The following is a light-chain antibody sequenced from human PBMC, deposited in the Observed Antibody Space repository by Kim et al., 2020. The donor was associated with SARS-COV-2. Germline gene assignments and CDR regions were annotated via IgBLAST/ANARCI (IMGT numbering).Light chain of an antibody. J-gene: IGKJ1*01. CDR3: HQYNIYAT. CDR1: QSISDW. Sequence: DIQMTQSPSTLSASVGDRVTITCRASQSISDWLAWYQQKPGKAPNLLIYKASSLESEVPSRFSGSGFGTQFTLTINSLQPDDFATYSCHQYNIYATFGQGAKVDIK. CDR2: KAS. V-gene: IGKV1-5*03.